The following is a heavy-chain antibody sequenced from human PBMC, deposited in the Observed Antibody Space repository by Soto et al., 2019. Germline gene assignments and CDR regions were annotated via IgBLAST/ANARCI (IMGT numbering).Heavy chain of an antibody. V-gene: IGHV1-2*04. CDR1: GYTFTGYY. D-gene: IGHD2-15*01. Sequence: ASVKVSCKASGYTFTGYYMHWVRQAPGQGLEWMGWINPNSGGTNYAQKFQGWVTMTRDTSISTAYMELSRLRSDDTAVYYCARGLDIVVVVAADYGMDVWGQGTTVTVSS. CDR3: ARGLDIVVVVAADYGMDV. CDR2: INPNSGGT. J-gene: IGHJ6*02.